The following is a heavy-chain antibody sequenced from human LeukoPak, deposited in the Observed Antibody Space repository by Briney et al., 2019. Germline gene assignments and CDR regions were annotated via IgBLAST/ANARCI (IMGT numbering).Heavy chain of an antibody. CDR1: GFTFSSYA. CDR3: AKDAVDWNRGYFDY. CDR2: ISASGSTI. V-gene: IGHV3-23*01. Sequence: GGSLRLSCAASGFTFSSYAMSWVRQAPGKGLEWVSAISASGSTIYYADSVKGRFTISRDNSKNTLYLQVNSLRAEDTAVYYCAKDAVDWNRGYFDYWGQGTLVTVSS. J-gene: IGHJ4*02. D-gene: IGHD1/OR15-1a*01.